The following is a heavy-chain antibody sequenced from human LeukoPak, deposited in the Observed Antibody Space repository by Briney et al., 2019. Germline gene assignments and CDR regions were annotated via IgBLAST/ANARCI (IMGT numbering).Heavy chain of an antibody. V-gene: IGHV4-39*01. J-gene: IGHJ4*02. CDR2: IYYSGST. Sequence: SQTLSLTCTVSGGSISSSSFYWGWIRQPPGKGLEWIVSIYYSGSTYYNPSLKSRVTISVDTSKNQFSLKLSSVTAADTAVYYCARRYFYDSGGYYYYFDYWGQGTLVTASS. D-gene: IGHD3-22*01. CDR3: ARRYFYDSGGYYYYFDY. CDR1: GGSISSSSFY.